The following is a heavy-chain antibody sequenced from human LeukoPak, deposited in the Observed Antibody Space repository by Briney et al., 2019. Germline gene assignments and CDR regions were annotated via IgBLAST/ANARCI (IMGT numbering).Heavy chain of an antibody. CDR3: ARPAAYHLPKEMFLYY. V-gene: IGHV1-69*13. CDR2: LIPVFGTA. Sequence: SVKVSCKASGYTFTSYAMNWVRQAPGQGLEWMGGLIPVFGTANYAQKFQGRVTITADESTRTAYMKLSSLRSEDTAVYYCARPAAYHLPKEMFLYYWGQGTLVTVSS. J-gene: IGHJ4*02. D-gene: IGHD2-2*01. CDR1: GYTFTSYA.